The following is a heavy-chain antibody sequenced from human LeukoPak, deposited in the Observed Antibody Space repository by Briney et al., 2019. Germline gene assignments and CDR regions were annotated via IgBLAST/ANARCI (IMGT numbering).Heavy chain of an antibody. J-gene: IGHJ4*02. D-gene: IGHD6-13*01. CDR2: IKTDGSTT. CDR3: ASTPGYSSSWYADY. Sequence: GGSLRLSCAVSGFAFSSYWMHWVRQAPGKGLVWVSHIKTDGSTTAYADSVKGRFTISRDNAKDTLYLQMNSLRAEDTAVYYCASTPGYSSSWYADYWGQGTLVTVSS. V-gene: IGHV3-74*01. CDR1: GFAFSSYW.